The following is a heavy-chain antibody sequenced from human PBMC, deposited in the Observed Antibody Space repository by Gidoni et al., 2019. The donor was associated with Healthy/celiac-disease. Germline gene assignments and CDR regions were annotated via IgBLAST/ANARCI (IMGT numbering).Heavy chain of an antibody. V-gene: IGHV4-30-4*01. CDR2: IYYSGST. CDR3: ARDLDYDFFYGMDV. J-gene: IGHJ6*02. D-gene: IGHD3-3*01. CDR1: GGSISSGDYY. Sequence: QVQLQESGPGLVKPSQHLSLTCTVSGGSISSGDYYWSWIRQPPGKGLEWIGYIYYSGSTYYNPSLKSRVTISVDTSKNQLSLKLSSVTAADTAVYYCARDLDYDFFYGMDVWGQGTTVTVSS.